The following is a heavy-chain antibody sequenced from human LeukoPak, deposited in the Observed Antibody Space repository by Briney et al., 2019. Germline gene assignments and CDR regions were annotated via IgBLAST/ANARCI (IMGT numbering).Heavy chain of an antibody. Sequence: GGSLRLSCVGSGFSISGFWMTWVRQAPGKGLEWVANIRGDGSRLYYVDSVKGRFTISRDNAKNSLYLQMSNLRAEDTSVYYCARDHNYFGSDRYYDAFDIRGQGTMVTVSS. V-gene: IGHV3-7*01. D-gene: IGHD2-21*02. CDR2: IRGDGSRL. CDR3: ARDHNYFGSDRYYDAFDI. J-gene: IGHJ3*02. CDR1: GFSISGFW.